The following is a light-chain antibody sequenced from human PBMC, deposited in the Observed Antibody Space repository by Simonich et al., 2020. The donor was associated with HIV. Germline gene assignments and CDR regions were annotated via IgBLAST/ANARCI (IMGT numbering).Light chain of an antibody. Sequence: EIVMTQSPAPLSVSPGERATLSCRASQSVTSNVARYQQKPGQAPRLLIYAVSTRATDIPARFSGSGSGTEFTLTISSIQSEDFAVYYCQQYNTWVSITFGQGTRLEMK. J-gene: IGKJ5*01. CDR1: QSVTSN. CDR3: QQYNTWVSIT. CDR2: AVS. V-gene: IGKV3-15*01.